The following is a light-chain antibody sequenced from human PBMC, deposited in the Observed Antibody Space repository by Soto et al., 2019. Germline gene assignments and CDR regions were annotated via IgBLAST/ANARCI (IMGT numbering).Light chain of an antibody. V-gene: IGKV1-39*01. CDR1: QSISSY. CDR2: AAS. CDR3: QQSYEIPLT. Sequence: DIQMTQSPSSLSASVGDRVIITCRASQSISSYLNWYQQIPGKAPKLLIYAASSLQSGVPSRFSGSGSGTDFTLTISSPQPEDFATYYCQQSYEIPLTFGEGTKVEIK. J-gene: IGKJ4*01.